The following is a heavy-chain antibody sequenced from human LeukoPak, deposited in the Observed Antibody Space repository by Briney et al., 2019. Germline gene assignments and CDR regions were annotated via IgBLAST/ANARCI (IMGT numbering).Heavy chain of an antibody. CDR3: ARDLGGFWSGFYPPDF. D-gene: IGHD3-3*01. CDR1: GFTFSSYA. Sequence: PGGSLRLSCAASGFTFSSYAMHWVRQAPGKGLEWVAVISSGETNKYFGDSVKGRFVISRDNSKSMLYLQMNSLRSDDTAVYYCARDLGGFWSGFYPPDFWGQGTLVTVSS. V-gene: IGHV3-30*09. CDR2: ISSGETNK. J-gene: IGHJ4*02.